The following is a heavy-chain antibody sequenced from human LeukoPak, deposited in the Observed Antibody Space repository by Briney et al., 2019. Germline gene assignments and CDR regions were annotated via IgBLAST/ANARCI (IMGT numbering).Heavy chain of an antibody. V-gene: IGHV4-34*01. CDR2: INHSGST. D-gene: IGHD6-13*01. J-gene: IGHJ5*02. CDR3: ARLYIGGYSRSTNYSWFDP. CDR1: SGSFSGYY. Sequence: SETLSLTSAVYSGSFSGYYWSWIRHPQEKGLEWIGEINHSGSTNYNPSIKSRVSISVDTSKTQFYLNLTSVTAADTAVYYCARLYIGGYSRSTNYSWFDPWGQGTLVTVSS.